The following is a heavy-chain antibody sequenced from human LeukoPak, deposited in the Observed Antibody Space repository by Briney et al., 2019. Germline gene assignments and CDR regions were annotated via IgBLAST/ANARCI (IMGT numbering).Heavy chain of an antibody. Sequence: GGSLRLSCEGSGFSARGNYMSWVRQTPGKGLVWVSRINSDGSSTSYADSVKGRFTISRDNAKNTLYLQMNSLRAEDTAVYFCASPGATSKFDYWGQGTQVTVSS. CDR1: GFSARGNY. CDR2: INSDGSST. D-gene: IGHD1-26*01. J-gene: IGHJ4*02. CDR3: ASPGATSKFDY. V-gene: IGHV3-74*01.